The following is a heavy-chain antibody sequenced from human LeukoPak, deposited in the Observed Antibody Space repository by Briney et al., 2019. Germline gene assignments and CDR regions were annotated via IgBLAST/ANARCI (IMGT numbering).Heavy chain of an antibody. Sequence: HPGESLRLSCAASGFTFSSYGMHWVRQAPGKGLEWVAVISYDGSNKYYADSVKGRFTISRDNSKNTLYLQMNSLRAEDTAVYYCAKDTVDYWGQGTLVTVSS. D-gene: IGHD4-17*01. CDR3: AKDTVDY. CDR1: GFTFSSYG. V-gene: IGHV3-30*18. CDR2: ISYDGSNK. J-gene: IGHJ4*02.